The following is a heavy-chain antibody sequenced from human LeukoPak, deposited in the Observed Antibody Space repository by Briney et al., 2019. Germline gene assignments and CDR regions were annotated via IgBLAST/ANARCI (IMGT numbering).Heavy chain of an antibody. CDR2: INPNRGGT. V-gene: IGHV1-2*02. J-gene: IGHJ4*02. Sequence: GASVNVSCKASGCTFTGYYMHWVRQAPGQGLEWMGLINPNRGGTNYAQKFQGRVTMTRGTSISTAYMELSRLRSDDTAVYYCARAASTGWELLRGTGEFDYWGQGTLVTVSS. CDR1: GCTFTGYY. CDR3: ARAASTGWELLRGTGEFDY. D-gene: IGHD1-26*01.